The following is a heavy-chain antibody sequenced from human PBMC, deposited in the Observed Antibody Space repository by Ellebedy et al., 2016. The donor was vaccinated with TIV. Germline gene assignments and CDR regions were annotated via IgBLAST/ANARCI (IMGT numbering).Heavy chain of an antibody. V-gene: IGHV4-31*11. CDR1: GGSFSGYY. CDR3: AREALQDDFWSGYPDY. J-gene: IGHJ4*02. D-gene: IGHD3-3*01. CDR2: IYYSGST. Sequence: SETLSLXXAVYGGSFSGYYWSWIRQHPGKGLEWIGYIYYSGSTYYNPSLKSRVTISVDTSKNQFSLKLSSVTAADTAVYYCAREALQDDFWSGYPDYWGQGTLVTVSS.